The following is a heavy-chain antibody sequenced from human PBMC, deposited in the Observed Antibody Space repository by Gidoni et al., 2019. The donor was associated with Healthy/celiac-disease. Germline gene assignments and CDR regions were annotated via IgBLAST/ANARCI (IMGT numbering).Heavy chain of an antibody. Sequence: QVQLQQWGAGLLKPSETLSLTCAVYGGSFSGYYWSWIRQPPGKGLEWIGEINHSGSTNYNPSLKSRVTISVDTSKNQFSLKLSSVTAADTAVYYCARGKPLHVWGQGTLVTVSS. J-gene: IGHJ4*02. CDR1: GGSFSGYY. D-gene: IGHD4-4*01. V-gene: IGHV4-34*01. CDR2: INHSGST. CDR3: ARGKPLHV.